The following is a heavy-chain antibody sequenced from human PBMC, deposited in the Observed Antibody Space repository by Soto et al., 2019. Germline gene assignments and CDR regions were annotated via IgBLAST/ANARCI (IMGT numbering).Heavy chain of an antibody. CDR3: ARDKGSGWSNFYYYYYGMDV. Sequence: SETLSLTCAVSGGSISSSNWWSWVRQPPGKGLEWIGEIYHSGSTNYNPSLKSRVTISVDKSKNQFSLKLSSVTAADTAVYYWARDKGSGWSNFYYYYYGMDVWGQGTTVTVSS. J-gene: IGHJ6*02. CDR1: GGSISSSNW. D-gene: IGHD6-19*01. V-gene: IGHV4-4*02. CDR2: IYHSGST.